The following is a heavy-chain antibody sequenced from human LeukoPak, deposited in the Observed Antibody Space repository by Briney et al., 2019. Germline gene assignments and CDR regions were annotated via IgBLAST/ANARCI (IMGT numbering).Heavy chain of an antibody. CDR2: IIPIFGTA. Sequence: ASVKVSCKASGGTFSSYAISWVRQAPGQGLEWMGGIIPIFGTANYAQKFQGRVTITADESMSTAYMELSSLRSEDTAVYYCARDPEQWLVRVNYYYGMDVWGQGTTVTVSS. D-gene: IGHD6-19*01. CDR1: GGTFSSYA. V-gene: IGHV1-69*13. J-gene: IGHJ6*02. CDR3: ARDPEQWLVRVNYYYGMDV.